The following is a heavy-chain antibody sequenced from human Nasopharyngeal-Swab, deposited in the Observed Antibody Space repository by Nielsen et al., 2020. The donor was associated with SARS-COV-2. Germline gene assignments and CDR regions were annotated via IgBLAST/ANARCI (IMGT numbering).Heavy chain of an antibody. D-gene: IGHD6-6*01. CDR2: IFSYDEK. V-gene: IGHV2-26*01. J-gene: IGHJ6*02. CDR3: ARIKRYSSSSGADYYYGMDV. Sequence: WIRQPPGKALEWLAHIFSYDEKSYSTSLKSRLTISKDTSKSQVVLTMTNMDPVDTATYYCARIKRYSSSSGADYYYGMDVWGQGTTVTVSS.